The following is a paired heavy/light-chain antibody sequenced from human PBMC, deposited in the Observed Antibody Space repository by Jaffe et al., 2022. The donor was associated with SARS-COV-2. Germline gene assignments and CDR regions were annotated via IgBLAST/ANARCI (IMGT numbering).Heavy chain of an antibody. D-gene: IGHD6-13*01. CDR1: GGSISSFY. V-gene: IGHV4-59*01. J-gene: IGHJ2*01. CDR2: IFYSRST. CDR3: ASRVDVSSSWYYWYFDL. Sequence: QVQLQESGPGLVKPSETLSLTCTVSGGSISSFYWSWIRQPPGKGLEWIGYIFYSRSTNYNPSLKSRVTISIDTSKNQFSLTLTSVTAADTAVYYCASRVDVSSSWYYWYFDLWGRGTLVTVSS.
Light chain of an antibody. Sequence: QSALTQPASVSGSPGQSITISCTGTSSDVGGYSYVSWYQQYPGKAPKLMIYDVSNRPSGVSNRFSGSKSGNTASLTISGLQAEDEADYYCSSYTSSSTYLFGTGTKVTVL. CDR3: SSYTSSSTYL. J-gene: IGLJ1*01. CDR2: DVS. V-gene: IGLV2-14*01. CDR1: SSDVGGYSY.